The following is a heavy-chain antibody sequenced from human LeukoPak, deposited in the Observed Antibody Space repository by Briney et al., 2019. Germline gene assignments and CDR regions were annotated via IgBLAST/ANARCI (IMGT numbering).Heavy chain of an antibody. J-gene: IGHJ4*02. CDR2: IWYDGSNK. D-gene: IGHD3-10*01. Sequence: GRSLRLSCAASGFTFSSYGMHWVRQAPGKGLEWVAVIWYDGSNKYYADSVKGRFTISRDNSKNTLYLQMNSLRAEDTAVYYCARRSYGSGSYYLDYWGQGTLVTASS. CDR3: ARRSYGSGSYYLDY. V-gene: IGHV3-33*01. CDR1: GFTFSSYG.